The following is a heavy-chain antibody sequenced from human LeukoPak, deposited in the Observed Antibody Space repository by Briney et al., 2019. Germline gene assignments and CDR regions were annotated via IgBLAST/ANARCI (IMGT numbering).Heavy chain of an antibody. Sequence: PGGSLTLSCAASGFTFSSYWMHWVRQAARKVLVWVSRINSDGSSTSYADSVRGRFTISRDNAKNTLYLQMNSLRAGDTAVYYCAKDFGELASYYMDDWGKGTTVTVSS. J-gene: IGHJ6*03. D-gene: IGHD3-10*01. CDR2: INSDGSST. V-gene: IGHV3-74*01. CDR3: AKDFGELASYYMDD. CDR1: GFTFSSYW.